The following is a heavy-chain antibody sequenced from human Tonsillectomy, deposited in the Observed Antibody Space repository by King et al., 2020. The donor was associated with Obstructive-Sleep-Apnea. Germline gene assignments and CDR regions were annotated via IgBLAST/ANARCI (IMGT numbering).Heavy chain of an antibody. D-gene: IGHD4-11*01. Sequence: VQLQESGPGLVKPSETLSLTCNVSGYSITSGFYCGWIRQPPGKGLEWIGTISHGGGTYYNPSLNSRVTISAATSKNQFSLRLSSVTAADTAVYYCASKSNYARYYYYGMDVWGQGTTVTVSS. CDR3: ASKSNYARYYYYGMDV. J-gene: IGHJ6*02. CDR2: ISHGGGT. CDR1: GYSITSGFY. V-gene: IGHV4-38-2*02.